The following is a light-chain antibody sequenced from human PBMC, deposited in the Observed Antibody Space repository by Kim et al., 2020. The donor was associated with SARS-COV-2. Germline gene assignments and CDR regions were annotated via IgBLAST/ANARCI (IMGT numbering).Light chain of an antibody. V-gene: IGLV2-14*03. J-gene: IGLJ2*01. CDR3: GSDTSSYTLV. CDR1: SSDVCGYHF. CDR2: GVS. Sequence: QLTTISRTRTSSDVCGYHFVSWYQHHPGNAPKLMIYGVSNRPSGVSNRFSGSKSGNAASLTISGLQAEDEADYYCGSDTSSYTLVFGGGTQLTVL.